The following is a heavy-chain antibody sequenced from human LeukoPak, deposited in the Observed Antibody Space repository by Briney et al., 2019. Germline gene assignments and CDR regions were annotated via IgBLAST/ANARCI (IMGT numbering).Heavy chain of an antibody. CDR2: IWYDGSNK. CDR3: ASPAAAGTSAFDY. V-gene: IGHV3-33*08. CDR1: GFTFSSYA. Sequence: GRSLRLSCAASGFTFSSYAMHWVRQAPGKGLEWVAVIWYDGSNKYYADSVKGRFTISRDNSKNTLYLQMNSLRAEDTAVYYCASPAAAGTSAFDYWGQGTLVTVSS. J-gene: IGHJ4*02. D-gene: IGHD6-13*01.